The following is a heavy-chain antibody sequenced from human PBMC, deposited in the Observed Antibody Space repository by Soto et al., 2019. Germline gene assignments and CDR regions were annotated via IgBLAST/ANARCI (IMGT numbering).Heavy chain of an antibody. V-gene: IGHV3-21*01. CDR3: ARDPVGARQIDY. D-gene: IGHD3-10*01. CDR2: INPNSAYI. CDR1: GFHFISYS. Sequence: EVQLVESGGGLVKPGGSLRLSCAASGFHFISYSMNWVRQAPGKGLEWLSSINPNSAYIYDADSVRGRFTISRDNAKNSVYLQMNSLRAEDTAVYYCARDPVGARQIDYWGQGTLVTVSS. J-gene: IGHJ4*02.